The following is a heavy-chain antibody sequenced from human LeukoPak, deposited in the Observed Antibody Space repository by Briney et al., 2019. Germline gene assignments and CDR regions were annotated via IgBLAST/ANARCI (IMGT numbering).Heavy chain of an antibody. Sequence: GGSLRLSCAASGFIFSSYEMNWVRQAPGKGLEWVSHISSSGSTIYYADSVKGRFTISRDNAKNSLYLQMNSLRGDDTAVYYCARMPPATTAASIFYYYGMDVWGQGTTVTVSS. CDR2: ISSSGSTI. CDR3: ARMPPATTAASIFYYYGMDV. CDR1: GFIFSSYE. J-gene: IGHJ6*02. D-gene: IGHD3-3*02. V-gene: IGHV3-48*03.